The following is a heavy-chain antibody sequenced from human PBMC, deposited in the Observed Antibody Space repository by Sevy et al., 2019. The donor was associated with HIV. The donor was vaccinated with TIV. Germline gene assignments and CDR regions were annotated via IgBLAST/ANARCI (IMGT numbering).Heavy chain of an antibody. CDR2: IWYDGSNK. V-gene: IGHV3-33*01. Sequence: GGSLRLSCAASGFNFSIYGMHWVRQAPGKGLEWVALIWYDGSNKYYADSVKGRFTISRDNSKNTLSLQMNSLRAEDMAVYYCVRGRDYGNFDYWGQGTLVTVSS. CDR3: VRGRDYGNFDY. J-gene: IGHJ4*02. CDR1: GFNFSIYG. D-gene: IGHD4-17*01.